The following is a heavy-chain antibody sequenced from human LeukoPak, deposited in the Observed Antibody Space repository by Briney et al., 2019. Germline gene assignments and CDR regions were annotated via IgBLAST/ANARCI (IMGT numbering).Heavy chain of an antibody. J-gene: IGHJ4*02. V-gene: IGHV3-7*01. D-gene: IGHD6-13*01. CDR2: IKQDGSEK. CDR3: TREAAAGINY. Sequence: GGSLRLSCAASGFTFSSYAMSWVRQAPGKGLEWVANIKQDGSEKYYLDSVKGRFTISRDNAKNSLYLQMNSLRAEDTAVYFCTREAAAGINYWGQGTLVTVSS. CDR1: GFTFSSYA.